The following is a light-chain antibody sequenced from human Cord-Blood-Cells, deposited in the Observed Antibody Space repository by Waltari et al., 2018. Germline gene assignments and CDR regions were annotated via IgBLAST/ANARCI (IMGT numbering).Light chain of an antibody. CDR2: QDS. J-gene: IGLJ2*01. V-gene: IGLV3-1*01. CDR3: QAWDSSTVV. CDR1: KLGDKY. Sequence: SYELTQPPSVSVSPGQTASITCSGDKLGDKYACWYQQKPGQSPVLVIYQDSKRPSGIHERFSGSNSANTATRTISGTQAMDEADYYCQAWDSSTVVFGGGTKLTVL.